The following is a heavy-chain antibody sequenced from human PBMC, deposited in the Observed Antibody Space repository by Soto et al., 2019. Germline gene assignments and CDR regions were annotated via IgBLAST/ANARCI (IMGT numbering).Heavy chain of an antibody. V-gene: IGHV1-69*13. CDR3: ARDSSAKGMDV. CDR1: GGTFSNYA. Sequence: ASVKVSCKVSGGTFSNYAIDWVRLAPGHGLEWMGGIVPIFGTTYYTQTFQGRATIIADDSTTTAYLEMSSLRSEDTAIYYCARDSSAKGMDVWGQGTTVTVSS. D-gene: IGHD2-2*01. CDR2: IVPIFGTT. J-gene: IGHJ6*02.